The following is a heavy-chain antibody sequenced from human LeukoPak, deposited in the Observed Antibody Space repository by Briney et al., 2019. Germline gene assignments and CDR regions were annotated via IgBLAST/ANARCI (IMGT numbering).Heavy chain of an antibody. CDR3: ARERLDYGDYYWFDP. J-gene: IGHJ5*02. Sequence: SETLSLTCTVSDASINNYYWSWIRQPPGKGLEWIGYIYYNGIAKYNPSLNSRVTISVDTSKNQFSLKLSSVTAADTAVYYCARERLDYGDYYWFDPWGQGTLVTVSS. CDR1: DASINNYY. D-gene: IGHD4-17*01. CDR2: IYYNGIA. V-gene: IGHV4-59*12.